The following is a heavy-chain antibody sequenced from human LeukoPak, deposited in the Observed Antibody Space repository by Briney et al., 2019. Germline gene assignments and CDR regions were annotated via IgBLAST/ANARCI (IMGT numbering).Heavy chain of an antibody. D-gene: IGHD2-2*01. Sequence: GGSLRLSCAASGFTFSSYGMHWVRQAPGKGLEWVAFIRYDGSNKYYADSMKGRFTISRDNSKNTLYLQMNSLRAEDTAVYYCAKVGVVVPAAIVNWFDPWGQGTLVTVSS. CDR1: GFTFSSYG. J-gene: IGHJ5*02. CDR3: AKVGVVVPAAIVNWFDP. V-gene: IGHV3-30*02. CDR2: IRYDGSNK.